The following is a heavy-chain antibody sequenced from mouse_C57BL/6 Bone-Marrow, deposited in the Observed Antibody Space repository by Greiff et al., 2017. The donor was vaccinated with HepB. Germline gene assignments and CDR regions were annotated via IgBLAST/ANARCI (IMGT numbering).Heavy chain of an antibody. CDR2: ISNLAYSI. CDR3: ARYSNYVDYAMDY. Sequence: EVQLVESGGGLVQPGGSLKLSCAASGFTFSDYGMAWVRQAPRKGPEWVAFISNLAYSIYYADTVTGRFTISRENAKNTLYLEMSSLRSEETAMYYCARYSNYVDYAMDYWGQGTSVTVSS. J-gene: IGHJ4*01. CDR1: GFTFSDYG. V-gene: IGHV5-15*01. D-gene: IGHD2-5*01.